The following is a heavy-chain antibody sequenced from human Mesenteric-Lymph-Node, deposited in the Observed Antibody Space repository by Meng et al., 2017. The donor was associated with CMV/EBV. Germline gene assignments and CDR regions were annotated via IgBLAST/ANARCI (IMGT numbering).Heavy chain of an antibody. J-gene: IGHJ4*02. V-gene: IGHV1-18*01. CDR2: ISAYNGNT. CDR1: TFTSYG. D-gene: IGHD2-2*01. CDR3: ARGPKFIVVVPAAMPFDY. Sequence: TFTSYGISWVRQAPGQGLEWMGWISAYNGNTNYAQKLQGRVTMTTDTSTSTAYMELRSLRSDDTAVYYCARGPKFIVVVPAAMPFDYWGQGTLVTVSS.